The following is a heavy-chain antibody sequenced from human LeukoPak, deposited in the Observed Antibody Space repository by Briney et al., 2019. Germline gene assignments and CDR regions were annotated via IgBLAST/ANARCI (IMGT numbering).Heavy chain of an antibody. CDR1: GYTITSYG. V-gene: IGHV1-18*01. J-gene: IGHJ5*02. CDR3: ARVVGSNTINWFDP. D-gene: IGHD2-15*01. CDR2: ISAYNGNT. Sequence: ASVKVSCKASGYTITSYGISWVRQAPGQGLEWMGWISAYNGNTNYAQKLQGRVTMTTDTSTSTAYMELRSLRSDDTAVYYCARVVGSNTINWFDPWGQGTLVTVSS.